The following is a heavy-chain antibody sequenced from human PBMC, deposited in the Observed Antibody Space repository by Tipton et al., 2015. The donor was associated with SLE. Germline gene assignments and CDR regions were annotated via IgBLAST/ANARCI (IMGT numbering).Heavy chain of an antibody. Sequence: TLSLTCTVSGGPISSSSYYWGWIRQPPGKGLEWIGSIYYSGSTYYNPSLKSRVTISVDTSKNQFSLKLSSVTAADTAVYYCARGVRGTYYYYYYYMDVWGKGTTVTVSS. CDR1: GGPISSSSYY. CDR2: IYYSGST. V-gene: IGHV4-39*07. J-gene: IGHJ6*03. D-gene: IGHD3-10*01. CDR3: ARGVRGTYYYYYYYMDV.